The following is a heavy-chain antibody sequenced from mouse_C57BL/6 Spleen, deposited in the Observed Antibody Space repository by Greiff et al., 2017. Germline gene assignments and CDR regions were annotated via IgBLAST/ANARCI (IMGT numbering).Heavy chain of an antibody. CDR1: GYTFTDYN. CDR2: INPNNGGT. V-gene: IGHV1-22*01. J-gene: IGHJ1*03. Sequence: VQLKESVPELVKPGASVKMSCKASGYTFTDYNMHWVKQSHGQSLEWIGYINPNNGGTSYNQKFKGKATLTVNKSSSTAYMELRSLTSEGSAVYYCAREGAFSTTVGYWDFGGWGTGATVTVSS. CDR3: AREGAFSTTVGYWDFGG. D-gene: IGHD1-1*01.